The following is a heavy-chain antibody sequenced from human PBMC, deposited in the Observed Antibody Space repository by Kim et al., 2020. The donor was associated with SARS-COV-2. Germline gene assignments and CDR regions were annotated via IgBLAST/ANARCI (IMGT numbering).Heavy chain of an antibody. CDR2: ISGSGGST. Sequence: GGSLRLSCAASGFTFSNYAMSWVRQAPGKGLEWVSAISGSGGSTYYADSVKGRFTISRDNSENTLYLQMNSLRAEDTALYYCAKGDLNGPKLDWGQGTLVTVSS. J-gene: IGHJ4*02. D-gene: IGHD2-8*01. V-gene: IGHV3-23*01. CDR1: GFTFSNYA. CDR3: AKGDLNGPKLD.